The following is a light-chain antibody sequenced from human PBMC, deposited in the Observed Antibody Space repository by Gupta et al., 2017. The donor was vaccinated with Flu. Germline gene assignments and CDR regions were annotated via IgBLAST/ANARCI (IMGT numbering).Light chain of an antibody. Sequence: SALTQPRPVSGSPGQSVTISCTGSSSDVGGYNYVSWYQQHPGKAPKLMIYYVSERPSGVPDRFSGSKSGNTASLTISGLQAEDEADYYCCSYAGGPYVFGTGTEVTVL. CDR1: SSDVGGYNY. CDR2: YVS. CDR3: CSYAGGPYV. J-gene: IGLJ1*01. V-gene: IGLV2-11*01.